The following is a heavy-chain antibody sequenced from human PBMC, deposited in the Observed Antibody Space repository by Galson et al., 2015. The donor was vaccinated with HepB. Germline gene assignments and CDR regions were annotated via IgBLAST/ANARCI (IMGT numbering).Heavy chain of an antibody. Sequence: SLRLSCAASGFTFDDYAMHWVRQAPGKGLEWVSGISWNSGSIGYADSVKGRFTISRDNAKNSLYLQMNSLRAEDTALYYCAKGGSLGYCSSTSCYEGVNDAFDIWGQGTMVTVSS. CDR2: ISWNSGSI. D-gene: IGHD2-2*01. CDR3: AKGGSLGYCSSTSCYEGVNDAFDI. V-gene: IGHV3-9*01. CDR1: GFTFDDYA. J-gene: IGHJ3*02.